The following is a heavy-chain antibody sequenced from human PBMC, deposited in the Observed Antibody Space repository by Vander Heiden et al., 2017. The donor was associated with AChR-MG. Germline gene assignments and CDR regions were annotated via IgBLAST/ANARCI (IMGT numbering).Heavy chain of an antibody. D-gene: IGHD5-18*01. CDR3: AKTRRSNVDTAMVGY. V-gene: IGHV3-30*18. CDR2: ISYDGSNK. J-gene: IGHJ4*02. Sequence: QVQLVESGGGVVQPGRSLRLSCAASGFTFIGYGMNWVRQAPGKGLEWVAVISYDGSNKYYADSVKGRFTISRDNSKNTLYLQMNSLRAEDTAVYYCAKTRRSNVDTAMVGYWGQGTLFTVSS. CDR1: GFTFIGYG.